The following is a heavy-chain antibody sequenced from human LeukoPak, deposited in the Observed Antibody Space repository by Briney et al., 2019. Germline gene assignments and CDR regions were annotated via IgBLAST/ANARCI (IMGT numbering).Heavy chain of an antibody. CDR1: GFTFSSSA. D-gene: IGHD6-13*01. Sequence: GRSLRLSCAASGFTFSSSAMHWVRQAPGKGLEWVAVISNDGSNKYYADSVKGRFTISRDNYKNTLFLQMNSLRGEDTAVYYCARVVLVPAAGSYWGQGTLV. CDR3: ARVVLVPAAGSY. CDR2: ISNDGSNK. J-gene: IGHJ4*02. V-gene: IGHV3-30*04.